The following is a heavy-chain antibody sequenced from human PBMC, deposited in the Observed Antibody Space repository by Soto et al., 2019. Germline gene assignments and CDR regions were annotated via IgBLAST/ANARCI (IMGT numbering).Heavy chain of an antibody. CDR1: GGTFSSYA. J-gene: IGHJ4*02. CDR2: IIPIFGTP. CDR3: AGAVRCYCGGDCESTN. Sequence: QVQLVQSGAEVKKPGSSVKVSCKASGGTFSSYAISWVRQAPGQGLEWMGGIIPIFGTPNYAQKFQGRVTITADESTSTGYMELSSVRSEDTGVHYCAGAVRCYCGGDCESTNWGRGALVTVFS. V-gene: IGHV1-69*01. D-gene: IGHD2-21*02.